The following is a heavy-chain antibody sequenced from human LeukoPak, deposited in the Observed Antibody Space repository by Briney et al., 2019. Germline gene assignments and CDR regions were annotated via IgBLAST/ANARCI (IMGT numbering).Heavy chain of an antibody. CDR2: IKRKTDGGTT. V-gene: IGHV3-15*01. Sequence: GGSLRLSCAASGFTFSNAWMRWVRQAPGKGLEWVGRIKRKTDGGTTDYAAPVKGRFTISRDDSKSTLYLQMNSLKTEDTAVYYCTTRPGVPSDYWGQGTLVTVSS. CDR1: GFTFSNAW. D-gene: IGHD3-3*01. CDR3: TTRPGVPSDY. J-gene: IGHJ4*02.